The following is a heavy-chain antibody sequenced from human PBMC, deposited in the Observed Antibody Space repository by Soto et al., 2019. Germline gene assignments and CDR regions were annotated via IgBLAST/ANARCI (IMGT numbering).Heavy chain of an antibody. CDR2: IWYDGSNK. CDR3: AREGPVTTGGAFDI. Sequence: QVQLVESGGGVVQPGRSLRLSCAASGFTFSSYGMHWVRQAPGKGLEWVAVIWYDGSNKYYADSVKGRFTISRDNSKNTLYLQMNSLRAEDTAVYYCAREGPVTTGGAFDIWGQGTMVTVSS. D-gene: IGHD4-17*01. CDR1: GFTFSSYG. V-gene: IGHV3-33*01. J-gene: IGHJ3*02.